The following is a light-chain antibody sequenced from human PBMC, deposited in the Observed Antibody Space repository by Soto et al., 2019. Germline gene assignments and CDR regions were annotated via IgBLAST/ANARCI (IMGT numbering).Light chain of an antibody. CDR2: EVS. CDR1: SSDVGSYNL. J-gene: IGLJ2*01. Sequence: QSVLTQPASVSGSPGQSITISCTGTSSDVGSYNLVSWYQQHPGQAPKLMIYEVSKRPSGVSNRFSGSKSGNTASLTISGLQAEDEADYYCCSYAGSSTLVFGGGTELTVL. CDR3: CSYAGSSTLV. V-gene: IGLV2-23*02.